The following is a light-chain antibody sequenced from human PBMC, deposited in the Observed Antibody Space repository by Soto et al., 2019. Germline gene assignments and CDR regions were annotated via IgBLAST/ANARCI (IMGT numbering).Light chain of an antibody. V-gene: IGKV1-5*01. J-gene: IGKJ4*01. CDR2: DAS. Sequence: DIQMTQSPSTLSASVGDRVTITCRATQSITTWLAWYQQKPGRAPKLLIYDASSLQRGVPLRFSGSGSGTEFTLTISSLQSDDFAVYYCQQYNDWPPLTFGGGTKVDNK. CDR3: QQYNDWPPLT. CDR1: QSITTW.